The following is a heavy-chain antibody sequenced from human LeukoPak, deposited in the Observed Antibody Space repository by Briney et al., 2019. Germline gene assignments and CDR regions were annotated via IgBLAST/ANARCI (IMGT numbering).Heavy chain of an antibody. CDR3: AKAPLSGSYFPYYFDY. Sequence: GGSLRLSCAASGFTFSSYGMHWVRQAPGKGLEWVAVIWYDGSNKYYADSVKGRFTISRDNSKNTLYLQMNSLRAEDTAVYYCAKAPLSGSYFPYYFDYWGQGTLVTVSS. D-gene: IGHD1-26*01. CDR2: IWYDGSNK. CDR1: GFTFSSYG. V-gene: IGHV3-33*06. J-gene: IGHJ4*02.